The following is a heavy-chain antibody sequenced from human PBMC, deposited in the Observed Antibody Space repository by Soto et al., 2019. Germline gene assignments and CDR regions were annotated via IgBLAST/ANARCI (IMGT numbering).Heavy chain of an antibody. D-gene: IGHD3-16*01. CDR1: GGSISSYY. CDR3: ARHGGRMFQH. Sequence: QVQLQESGPGLVKPSETLSLTCTVSGGSISSYYWSWIRQPPGKGLEWIGYIYYSGSTNYNPSLKSRVTISVDTSKNQFSLKLSSVTAADTAVYYCARHGGRMFQHWGQGTLVTVSS. CDR2: IYYSGST. J-gene: IGHJ1*01. V-gene: IGHV4-59*08.